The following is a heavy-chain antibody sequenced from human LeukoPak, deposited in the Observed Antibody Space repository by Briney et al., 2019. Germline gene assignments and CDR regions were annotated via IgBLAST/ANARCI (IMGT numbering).Heavy chain of an antibody. D-gene: IGHD2-2*01. Sequence: GASVKVSCKASGGTFSSYAISWVRQAPGQGLEWMGGIIPIFGTANYAQKFQGRVTITTDESTSTAYMELSSLRSEDTAVYYCARRFNCSSTSCRGSRAFDIWGQGTMVTVSS. CDR2: IIPIFGTA. J-gene: IGHJ3*02. CDR1: GGTFSSYA. CDR3: ARRFNCSSTSCRGSRAFDI. V-gene: IGHV1-69*05.